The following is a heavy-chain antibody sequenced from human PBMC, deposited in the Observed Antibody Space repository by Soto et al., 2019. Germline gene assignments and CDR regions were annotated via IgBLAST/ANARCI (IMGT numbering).Heavy chain of an antibody. CDR2: IIPILGIA. CDR1: GGTFSSYT. D-gene: IGHD6-19*01. J-gene: IGHJ1*01. Sequence: SSVKVSCKASGGTFSSYTISWVRQAPGQGLEWMGRIIPILGIANYAPKFQGRVTITADKSPSTAYMELSSLRSEDTAVYYCARDRRVAGTKVQYFQHWGQGTLVTVSS. CDR3: ARDRRVAGTKVQYFQH. V-gene: IGHV1-69*04.